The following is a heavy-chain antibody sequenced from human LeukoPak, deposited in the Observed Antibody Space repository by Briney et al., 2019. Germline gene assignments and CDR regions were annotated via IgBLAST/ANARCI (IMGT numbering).Heavy chain of an antibody. CDR1: GGTFSSYA. Sequence: ASVKVACKASGGTFSSYAISWVRQAPGQGLEWMGRINPNSGGTNYAQKFQGSVTMTRDTSISTAYMELSRLRSDDTAVYYCARVYGSGSLDYWGQGTLVTVSS. D-gene: IGHD3-10*01. CDR3: ARVYGSGSLDY. J-gene: IGHJ4*02. CDR2: INPNSGGT. V-gene: IGHV1-2*06.